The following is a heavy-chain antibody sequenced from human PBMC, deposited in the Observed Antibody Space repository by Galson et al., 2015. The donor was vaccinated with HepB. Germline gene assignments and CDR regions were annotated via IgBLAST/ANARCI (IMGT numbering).Heavy chain of an antibody. CDR3: AIGGGSSPFDY. J-gene: IGHJ4*02. CDR1: GFTFGSYA. Sequence: ALRLSGAASGFTFGSYAMSWVGQAPGTGLEWVSSISGSGGSKYYADSVKGRFTISRDNSNNTLYLQMNSLRAEDTAVYYCAIGGGSSPFDYWGQGTLVTVSS. V-gene: IGHV3-23*01. CDR2: ISGSGGSK. D-gene: IGHD6-6*01.